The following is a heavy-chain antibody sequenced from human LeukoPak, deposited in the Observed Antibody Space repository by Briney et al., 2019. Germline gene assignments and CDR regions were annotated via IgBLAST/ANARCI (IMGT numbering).Heavy chain of an antibody. CDR3: ARAQATYYYGSGTLV. CDR1: GGTFSSYA. D-gene: IGHD3-10*01. V-gene: IGHV1-69*04. Sequence: SVKVSCKASGGTFSSYAISWVRQAPGQGLEWVGRIIPILGIANYAQKFQGRVTITADKSTSTAYMELSSLRSEDTAVYYCARAQATYYYGSGTLVWGQGTLVTVSS. CDR2: IIPILGIA. J-gene: IGHJ4*02.